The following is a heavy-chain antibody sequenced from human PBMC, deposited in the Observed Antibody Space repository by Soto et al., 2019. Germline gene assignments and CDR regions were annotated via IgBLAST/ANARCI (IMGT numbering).Heavy chain of an antibody. D-gene: IGHD4-17*01. Sequence: PSETLSLTCTVSGGSMSSSNWWNWVRQPPGKGLEWIGEAHHSGRTNYNPSLKSRVTISVDKSKNHFSLKLSSVTAADTAVYYCATDVGGYIYGLARHWGPGTLVTVS. J-gene: IGHJ4*02. V-gene: IGHV4-4*02. CDR2: AHHSGRT. CDR1: GGSMSSSNW. CDR3: ATDVGGYIYGLARH.